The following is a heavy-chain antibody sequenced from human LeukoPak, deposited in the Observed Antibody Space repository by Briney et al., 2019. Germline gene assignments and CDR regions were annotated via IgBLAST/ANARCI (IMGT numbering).Heavy chain of an antibody. CDR3: ARADRSTYYYDSSGSNDAFDI. CDR1: GFTFSSYE. CDR2: ISSSGSTI. J-gene: IGHJ3*02. V-gene: IGHV3-48*03. Sequence: GGSLRLSCAASGFTFSSYEMNWVRQAPGKGLEWVSYISSSGSTIYYADSVKGRFTISRDNAKNSLYLQMNSLRAEYTAVYYCARADRSTYYYDSSGSNDAFDIWGQGTMVTVSS. D-gene: IGHD3-22*01.